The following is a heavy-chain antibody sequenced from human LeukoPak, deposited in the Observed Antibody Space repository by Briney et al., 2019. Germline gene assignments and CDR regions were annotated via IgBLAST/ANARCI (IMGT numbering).Heavy chain of an antibody. CDR3: AREVRPNDY. CDR1: GFTVSSNY. Sequence: GGSLRLSCAASGFTVSSNYMSWVRQAPGKGLEWVSSISISGDKTHYADSVKGRFTISRDNSENTLYLQMNSLRAEDTAVYYCAREVRPNDYWGQGTLVTVSS. V-gene: IGHV3-23*01. CDR2: ISISGDKT. D-gene: IGHD6-25*01. J-gene: IGHJ4*02.